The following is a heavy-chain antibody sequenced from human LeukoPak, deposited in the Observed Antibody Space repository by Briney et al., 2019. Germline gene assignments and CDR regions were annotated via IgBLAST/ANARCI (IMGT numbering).Heavy chain of an antibody. D-gene: IGHD3-9*01. J-gene: IGHJ4*02. CDR2: ISSSSYI. CDR1: GFTFSSYS. V-gene: IGHV3-21*01. CDR3: ARVPREYYDILTGYHISAGSDY. Sequence: GGSLRLSCAASGFTFSSYSMNWVRQAPGKGLKWVSSISSSSYIYYADSVKGRVTISRDNAKNSLYLQMNSLRAEDTAVYYCARVPREYYDILTGYHISAGSDYWGQGTLVTVSS.